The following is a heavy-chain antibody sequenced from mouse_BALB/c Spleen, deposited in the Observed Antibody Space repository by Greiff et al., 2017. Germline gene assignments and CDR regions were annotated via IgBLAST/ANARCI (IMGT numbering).Heavy chain of an antibody. Sequence: VMLVESGPGLVQPSQSLSITCTVSGFSLTSYGVHWVRQSPGKGLEWLGVIWSGGSTDYNAAFISRLSISKDNSKSQVFFKMNSLQADDTAIYYCARNADYAPFDYWGQGTTLTVSS. V-gene: IGHV2-4-1*01. J-gene: IGHJ2*01. D-gene: IGHD2-4*01. CDR3: ARNADYAPFDY. CDR1: GFSLTSYG. CDR2: IWSGGST.